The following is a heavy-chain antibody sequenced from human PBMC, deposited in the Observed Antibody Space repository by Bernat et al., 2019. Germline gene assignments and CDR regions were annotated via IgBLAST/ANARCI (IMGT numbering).Heavy chain of an antibody. V-gene: IGHV3-74*01. D-gene: IGHD3-22*01. CDR3: GKMGDYDSSGFYGFVQH. Sequence: EVQLVESGGGLVQPGGSLRLYCAASGFTFSSNWMHWVRQAPGKGLVWVSRINTDETKTDYADSVKGRFTISRDNAKNTVHLHMNSLRVEDTAVYYCGKMGDYDSSGFYGFVQHWGQGTLVSVSS. CDR1: GFTFSSNW. CDR2: INTDETKT. J-gene: IGHJ1*01.